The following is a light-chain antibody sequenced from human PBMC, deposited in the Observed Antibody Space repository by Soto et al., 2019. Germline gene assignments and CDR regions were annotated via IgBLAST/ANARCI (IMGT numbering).Light chain of an antibody. V-gene: IGLV2-14*03. CDR1: SSDVGGHNY. J-gene: IGLJ2*01. CDR2: NVA. Sequence: QSALTQPASVSGSPGQSITISCTGTSSDVGGHNYVSWYQQHPGKAPKLMIYNVANRPSGVSNRFSGSKSGNTAFLLISGLQAEDEADYYCISYTSSSTLVFGGGTKLPVL. CDR3: ISYTSSSTLV.